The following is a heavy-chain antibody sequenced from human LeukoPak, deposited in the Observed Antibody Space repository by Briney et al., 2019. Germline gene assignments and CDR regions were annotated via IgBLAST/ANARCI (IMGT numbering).Heavy chain of an antibody. CDR3: AKDQVWIVVGSFYY. J-gene: IGHJ4*02. D-gene: IGHD3-22*01. CDR1: GVTFSSYA. V-gene: IGHV3-23*01. Sequence: VGSLRLSCAASGVTFSSYAMSWVRQAPGKGLEWVSGISGSGGSTYYADSVRGRFTISRATSKITRYLQMTSLTAEDTAVYYCAKDQVWIVVGSFYYWGRGTLVTVPS. CDR2: ISGSGGST.